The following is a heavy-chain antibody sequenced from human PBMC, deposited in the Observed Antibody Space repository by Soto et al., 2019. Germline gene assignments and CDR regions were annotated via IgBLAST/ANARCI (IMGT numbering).Heavy chain of an antibody. CDR2: FNPGAGGR. CDR1: GYTFTSYY. Sequence: AAVKVSCKASGYTFTSYYIHWVRQAPGQGLEWMGIFNPGAGGRSYAQKFQGRGTMTRDTSTSTGYMELSRLRSEDTAVYYCARGYCSGGSCYRLYYYDMDVWGQGTTVTVSS. V-gene: IGHV1-46*01. J-gene: IGHJ6*02. D-gene: IGHD2-15*01. CDR3: ARGYCSGGSCYRLYYYDMDV.